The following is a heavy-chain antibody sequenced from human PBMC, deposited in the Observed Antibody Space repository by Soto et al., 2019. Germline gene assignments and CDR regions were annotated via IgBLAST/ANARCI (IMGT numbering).Heavy chain of an antibody. V-gene: IGHV4-59*08. CDR3: ARGGSGPMDY. D-gene: IGHD2-15*01. Sequence: QVQLQESGPGLVKPSETLSLTCTVSGGSISSQYWSWIRQPPGKGLEWIAYIYYSGSTNYNPSLTSRVTISVDTSKSQFFLKLTSVTAADTAVYYCARGGSGPMDYWGQGTLVTVSS. CDR1: GGSISSQY. CDR2: IYYSGST. J-gene: IGHJ4*02.